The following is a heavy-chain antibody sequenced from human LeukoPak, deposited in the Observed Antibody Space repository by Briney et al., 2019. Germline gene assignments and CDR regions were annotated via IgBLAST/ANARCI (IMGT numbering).Heavy chain of an antibody. CDR1: GFTFSNYS. CDR3: ARDPYSGSYGNYYYYFMDV. Sequence: GGSLRLSCAASGFTFSNYSMNWVRQAPGKGLEWVSPITSGSSYIYYADSVKGRFTISRDNAENSLYLQMNSLRAEDTAVYYCARDPYSGSYGNYYYYFMDVWGKGTTVTVSS. V-gene: IGHV3-21*01. CDR2: ITSGSSYI. J-gene: IGHJ6*03. D-gene: IGHD1-26*01.